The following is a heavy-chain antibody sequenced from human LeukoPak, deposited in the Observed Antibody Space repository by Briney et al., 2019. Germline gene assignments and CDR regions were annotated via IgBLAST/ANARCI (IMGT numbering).Heavy chain of an antibody. D-gene: IGHD1-26*01. J-gene: IGHJ4*03. CDR1: LFTFSSSS. CDR2: ILSDSSNL. CDR3: ARESYSGSYFDY. Sequence: PGESVRLSWAASLFTFSSSSMNRVPPAPGKGLEWLSYILSDSSNLLYPVPVKGRFTIYRDNAKKSLYLQMNSLRAEDTAVYYCARESYSGSYFDYWGQGTLVTVSS. V-gene: IGHV3-48*01.